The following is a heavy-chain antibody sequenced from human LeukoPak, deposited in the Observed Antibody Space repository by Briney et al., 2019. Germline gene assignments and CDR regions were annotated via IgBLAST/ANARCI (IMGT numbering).Heavy chain of an antibody. CDR2: IYTSGST. CDR1: GDSISSYY. CDR3: ARGPPDCSSTSCYAFDAFDI. J-gene: IGHJ3*02. D-gene: IGHD2-2*01. V-gene: IGHV4-4*07. Sequence: SETLSLTCTVSGDSISSYYWSWIRQPAGKGLEWIGRIYTSGSTNYNPSLKSRVTISVDTSKNQFSLKLSSVTAADTAVYYCARGPPDCSSTSCYAFDAFDIWGQGTMVTVSS.